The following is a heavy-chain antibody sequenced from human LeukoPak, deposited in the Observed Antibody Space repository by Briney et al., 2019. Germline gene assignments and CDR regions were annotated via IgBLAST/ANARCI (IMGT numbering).Heavy chain of an antibody. CDR3: WVPATAGEADY. CDR2: INSDGSTT. Sequence: GGSLRLSCAASGFTFTSYWMSWVRQAPGKGLVWISRINSDGSTTNYADSVNGRFTISRDNTKNTLYLQMNSLRAEDTAVYYCWVPATAGEADYWGQGTLVTVSS. D-gene: IGHD2-2*01. J-gene: IGHJ4*02. CDR1: GFTFTSYW. V-gene: IGHV3-74*01.